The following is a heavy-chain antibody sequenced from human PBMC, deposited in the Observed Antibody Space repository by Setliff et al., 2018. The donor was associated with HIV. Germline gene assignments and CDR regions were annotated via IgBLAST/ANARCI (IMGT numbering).Heavy chain of an antibody. Sequence: ASVKVSCKASGYTFTTYGITWVRQAPGQGLEWMGWISAYNDNTNYAQKLQGRVTMTTDTSTSTAYMELRSLRSDDTAVYYCARFPNPSQIVVVMPPDYWGQGTLVTVSS. V-gene: IGHV1-18*01. CDR1: GYTFTTYG. D-gene: IGHD3-22*01. J-gene: IGHJ4*02. CDR3: ARFPNPSQIVVVMPPDY. CDR2: ISAYNDNT.